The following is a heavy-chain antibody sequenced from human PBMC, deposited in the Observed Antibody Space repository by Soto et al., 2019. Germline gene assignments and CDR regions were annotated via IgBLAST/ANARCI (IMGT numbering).Heavy chain of an antibody. CDR1: GGSISSSNW. CDR3: ARAGWVYCSGGSCSSRLHGMDV. V-gene: IGHV4-4*02. J-gene: IGHJ6*02. CDR2: IYHSGST. D-gene: IGHD2-15*01. Sequence: QVQLQESGPGLVKPSGTLSLTCAVSGGSISSSNWWSWVRQPPGKGLEWIGEIYHSGSTNYNPSLKSRVTISVDKPNNQFSLKLSSVTAADTAVYYCARAGWVYCSGGSCSSRLHGMDVWGQGTTVTVSS.